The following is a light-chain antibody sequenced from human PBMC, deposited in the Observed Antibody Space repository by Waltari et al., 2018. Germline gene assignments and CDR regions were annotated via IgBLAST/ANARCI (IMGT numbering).Light chain of an antibody. CDR2: AAS. Sequence: IDMTQPPSSLSASVGDRITVTCRASQDIGNFLAWYQQTPGKRPKLLIYAASTLQAGVPSRFSGSGSGTDFTLTVSNLQPEDVATYYCQKYNTYPYTFGPGTKVDI. J-gene: IGKJ3*01. V-gene: IGKV1-27*01. CDR1: QDIGNF. CDR3: QKYNTYPYT.